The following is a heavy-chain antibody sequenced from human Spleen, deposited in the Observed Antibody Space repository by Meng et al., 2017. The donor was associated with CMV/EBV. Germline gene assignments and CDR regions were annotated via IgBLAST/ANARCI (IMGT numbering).Heavy chain of an antibody. CDR1: CFTFTSST. V-gene: IGHV3-30*04. D-gene: IGHD4-17*01. CDR2: TSYDGSVT. Sequence: SCFTFTSSTMPWVRQAPGHGLEWVAATSYDGSVTYYADSVKCRFTVSRDNSKNTLSLQMNNLTTEDTAVYHCARTPDKFGDYEYFHHWGQGTLVTVSS. J-gene: IGHJ1*01. CDR3: ARTPDKFGDYEYFHH.